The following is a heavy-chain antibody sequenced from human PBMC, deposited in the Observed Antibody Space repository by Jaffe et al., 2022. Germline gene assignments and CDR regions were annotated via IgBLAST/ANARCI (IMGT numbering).Heavy chain of an antibody. D-gene: IGHD3-16*02. CDR1: GGTFSSYA. Sequence: QVQLVQSGAEVKKPGSSVKVSCKASGGTFSSYAISWVRQAPGQGLEWMGGIIPIFGTANYAQKFQGRVTITADESTSTAYMELSSLRSEDTAVYYCVVHLGELSLYPPYYFDYWGQGTLVTVSS. V-gene: IGHV1-69*01. CDR2: IIPIFGTA. CDR3: VVHLGELSLYPPYYFDY. J-gene: IGHJ4*02.